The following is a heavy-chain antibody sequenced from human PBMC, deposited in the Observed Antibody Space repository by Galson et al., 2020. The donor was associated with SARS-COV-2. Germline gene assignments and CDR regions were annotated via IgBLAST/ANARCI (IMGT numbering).Heavy chain of an antibody. V-gene: IGHV1-69*13. CDR1: GGTFSSYA. CDR2: IIPIFGTA. D-gene: IGHD5-12*01. Sequence: SVKVSCKASGGTFSSYAISWVRQAPGQGLEWMGGIIPIFGTANYAQKFQGRVTITADESTSTAYMELSSLRSEDTAVYYCARVFGSGYDGFFSNWFDPWGQGTLVTVSS. CDR3: ARVFGSGYDGFFSNWFDP. J-gene: IGHJ5*02.